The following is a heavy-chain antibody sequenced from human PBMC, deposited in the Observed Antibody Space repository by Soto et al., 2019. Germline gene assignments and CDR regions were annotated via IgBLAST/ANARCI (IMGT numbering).Heavy chain of an antibody. V-gene: IGHV6-1*01. CDR3: VRTPASGTLDP. Sequence: PQTLSLTCAISGDSVSGNSAAWNGIRQSPSRGLEWLGRTYYRSKWYNDYAVSVKSRITINPDTSKNQFSLQLNSVTPEDTAVYYCVRTPASGTLDPWGQGSLVTVSS. J-gene: IGHJ5*02. CDR2: TYYRSKWYN. CDR1: GDSVSGNSAA. D-gene: IGHD6-13*01.